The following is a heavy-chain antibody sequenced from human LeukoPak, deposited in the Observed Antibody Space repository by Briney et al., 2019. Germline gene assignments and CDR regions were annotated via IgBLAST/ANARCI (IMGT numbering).Heavy chain of an antibody. CDR1: GYTFTNYG. J-gene: IGHJ4*02. Sequence: ASVKVSCKPSGYTFTNYGISWVRQAPGQGLEWMGWISAYNGNTNYAQKLQGRVTMTTDTSTGTAYMELRSLISDDTAVYYCARDARKWLRLDYFDYWGQETLVTVSS. D-gene: IGHD5-12*01. CDR2: ISAYNGNT. V-gene: IGHV1-18*01. CDR3: ARDARKWLRLDYFDY.